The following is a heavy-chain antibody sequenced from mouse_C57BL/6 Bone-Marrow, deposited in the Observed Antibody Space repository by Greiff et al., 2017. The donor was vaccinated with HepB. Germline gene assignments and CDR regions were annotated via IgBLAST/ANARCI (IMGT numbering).Heavy chain of an antibody. Sequence: VQLQESGPELVKPGASVKISCKASGYTFTSYTMHWVKQRPGQGLEWIGYINPSSGYTKYNQKFKDKATLTADKSSSTAYMQLSSLTSEDAAVYYGARGARSYYFDYWGQGTTLTVSS. V-gene: IGHV1S26*01. CDR3: ARGARSYYFDY. CDR2: INPSSGYT. CDR1: GYTFTSYT. J-gene: IGHJ2*01.